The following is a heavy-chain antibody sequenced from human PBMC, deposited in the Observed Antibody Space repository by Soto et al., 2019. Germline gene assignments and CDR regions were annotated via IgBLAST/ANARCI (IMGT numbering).Heavy chain of an antibody. CDR1: DNTFTHYG. V-gene: IGHV1-18*01. CDR2: ISGYNGNT. CDR3: AATGGNYFGLDV. D-gene: IGHD2-8*02. J-gene: IGHJ6*02. Sequence: ASVKVSCKSSDNTFTHYGINWVRQAPVQGLEWMGWISGYNGNTKYAQKFQDRVTMTADTSTRTAFMEVRSLTSDDTGVYFCAATGGNYFGLDVWGQGTTVTVSS.